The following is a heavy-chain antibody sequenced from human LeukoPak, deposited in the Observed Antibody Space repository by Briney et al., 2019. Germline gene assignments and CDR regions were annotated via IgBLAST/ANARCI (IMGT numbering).Heavy chain of an antibody. Sequence: PGGSLRLSCAASGFTFSSYAMHWVRQAPGKGLEWVAVVWYDGSNKYYADSVKGRFTISRDHSKNTLYLQMKSLRAEDTAVYYCARGLEIAVAGTLGYWGQGTLVTVSS. CDR1: GFTFSSYA. D-gene: IGHD6-19*01. J-gene: IGHJ4*02. V-gene: IGHV3-33*01. CDR3: ARGLEIAVAGTLGY. CDR2: VWYDGSNK.